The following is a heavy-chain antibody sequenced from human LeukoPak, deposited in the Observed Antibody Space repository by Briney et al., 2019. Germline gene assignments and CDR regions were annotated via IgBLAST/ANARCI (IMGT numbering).Heavy chain of an antibody. D-gene: IGHD4-17*01. CDR1: GFSFSTYS. J-gene: IGHJ2*01. Sequence: GGSLRLSCSASGFSFSTYSMNWVRQTPGKGLEWVSAISGSGGGTYYADSVKGRFTISRDNAKNTLYLQMNSLRAEDTAVYYCARDQTYGDYWYFDLWGRGTLVTVSS. V-gene: IGHV3-21*01. CDR2: ISGSGGGT. CDR3: ARDQTYGDYWYFDL.